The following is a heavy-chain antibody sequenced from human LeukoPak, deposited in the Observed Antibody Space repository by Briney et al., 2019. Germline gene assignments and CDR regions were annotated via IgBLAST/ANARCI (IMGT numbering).Heavy chain of an antibody. Sequence: GGSLRLSCAASGFTFSSYAMHWVRQAPGKGLEWVAVISYDGSNKYYADSVKGRFTISRDNSKNTLYLQMNSLRAEDTAVYYCARDNRGLSAFDIWGQGTMVTVSS. D-gene: IGHD1-14*01. CDR2: ISYDGSNK. CDR1: GFTFSSYA. V-gene: IGHV3-30*04. J-gene: IGHJ3*02. CDR3: ARDNRGLSAFDI.